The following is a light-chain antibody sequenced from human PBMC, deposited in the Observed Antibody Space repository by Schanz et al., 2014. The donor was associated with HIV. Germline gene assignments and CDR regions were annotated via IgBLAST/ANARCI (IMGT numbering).Light chain of an antibody. CDR1: QSISGW. J-gene: IGKJ2*01. CDR2: EAS. CDR3: LHYNDFTST. Sequence: DIQMTQSPSTLSASVGDRITITCRASQSISGWLAWYQQKSGKAPNLLISEASTSESGVPSRFSGTGSGTEFTLTISSLHPDDFATYFCLHYNDFTSTFGQGTKLEIK. V-gene: IGKV1-5*03.